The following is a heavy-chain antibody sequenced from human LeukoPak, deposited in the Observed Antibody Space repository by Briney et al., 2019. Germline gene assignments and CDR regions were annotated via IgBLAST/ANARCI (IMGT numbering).Heavy chain of an antibody. Sequence: PGGSLRLSCAASGFTFSTYTMNWVRQAPGKGLEWVSYITTTSTTKLYADSVRGRFTISRDNAKNSLYLQMNSLRVEDTAVYYCARWDSLGSGADCWGQGTLVTVSS. D-gene: IGHD3-10*01. CDR1: GFTFSTYT. V-gene: IGHV3-48*01. CDR3: ARWDSLGSGADC. J-gene: IGHJ4*02. CDR2: ITTTSTTK.